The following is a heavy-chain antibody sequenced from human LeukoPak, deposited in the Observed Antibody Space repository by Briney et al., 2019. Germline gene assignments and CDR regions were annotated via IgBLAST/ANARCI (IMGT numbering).Heavy chain of an antibody. CDR2: ISSGGDIT. V-gene: IGHV3-23*01. D-gene: IGHD3-16*01. J-gene: IGHJ4*02. Sequence: GGSLRLSCAASGFTFSRHSMSWVRQAPGKGLEWVSAISSGGDITFYADSVKGRFTVSRDQSKNTLFLQMTSLRAEDTAVYYCAKDPFGEPIGDYWGQGTLVTVSS. CDR3: AKDPFGEPIGDY. CDR1: GFTFSRHS.